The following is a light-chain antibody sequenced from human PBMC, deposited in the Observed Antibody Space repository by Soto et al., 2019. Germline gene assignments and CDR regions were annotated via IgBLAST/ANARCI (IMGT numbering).Light chain of an antibody. Sequence: ERVMTQSPATLSVSPGERATLSCRASQSVSSNLAWYQQKPGQAPRLLILGASTRATGVPARFSGSGSGTEFTLAISSLQPEDSATYYCLQDINYPWTFGQGTKVNIK. CDR1: QSVSSN. V-gene: IGKV3-15*01. J-gene: IGKJ1*01. CDR3: LQDINYPWT. CDR2: GAS.